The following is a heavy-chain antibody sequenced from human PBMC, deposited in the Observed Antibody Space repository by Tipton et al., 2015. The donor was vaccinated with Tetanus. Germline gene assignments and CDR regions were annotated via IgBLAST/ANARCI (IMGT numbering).Heavy chain of an antibody. CDR3: VSRYTVVPGPPPFDF. J-gene: IGHJ4*02. Sequence: AGLVKPSETLSLTCAVYGGSFSGYYWSWIRQPPGKGLEWIGEINHSGSTNYNPSLKSRVTISVDTSKNQFSLKLSSVTAADTAVYYCVSRYTVVPGPPPFDFWGQGTLVTVSS. D-gene: IGHD5/OR15-5a*01. CDR2: INHSGST. V-gene: IGHV4-34*01. CDR1: GGSFSGYY.